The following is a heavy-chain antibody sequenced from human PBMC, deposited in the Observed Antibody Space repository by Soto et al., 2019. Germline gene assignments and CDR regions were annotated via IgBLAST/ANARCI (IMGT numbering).Heavy chain of an antibody. CDR2: IRQDGGAQ. CDR1: GFTFTTYW. V-gene: IGHV3-7*03. Sequence: EVQLVESGGGLAQPGGSLRLYCVASGFTFTTYWMSWVRQAPGKGLEWVANIRQDGGAQYYVDSVKGRFTISRDNAKNSVYLQMDSLIAEDTAVYYCVRGGHGSGSYLGSYWGQGILVTVSS. D-gene: IGHD3-10*01. J-gene: IGHJ4*02. CDR3: VRGGHGSGSYLGSY.